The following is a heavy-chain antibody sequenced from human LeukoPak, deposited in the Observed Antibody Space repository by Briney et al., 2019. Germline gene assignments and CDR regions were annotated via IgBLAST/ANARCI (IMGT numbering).Heavy chain of an antibody. J-gene: IGHJ6*03. V-gene: IGHV4-61*02. CDR2: FFTSGST. CDR1: DGSISSGSYY. Sequence: SETLSLTCTVSDGSISSGSYYWSWIRQPAGKGLEWIGRFFTSGSTNYNPSLKSRVTISVDTSKNQFSLKLSSVTAADTAVYYCARTPSFDWLSSGSLRYYYMDVWGKGTTVTISS. D-gene: IGHD3-9*01. CDR3: ARTPSFDWLSSGSLRYYYMDV.